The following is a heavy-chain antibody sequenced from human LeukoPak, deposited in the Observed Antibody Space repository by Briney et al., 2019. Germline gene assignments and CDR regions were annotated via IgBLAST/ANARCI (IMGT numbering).Heavy chain of an antibody. Sequence: GGSLRLSCAASGFTFSSYSMDWVRQAPGKGLEWVSSISASSSYIYYADSVKGRFTISRDNARNSLYLQMNSLRAEDTAVYYCARDVKGRWELLGSHDYWGLGTLVTVSS. J-gene: IGHJ4*02. CDR2: ISASSSYI. CDR1: GFTFSSYS. D-gene: IGHD1-26*01. V-gene: IGHV3-21*01. CDR3: ARDVKGRWELLGSHDY.